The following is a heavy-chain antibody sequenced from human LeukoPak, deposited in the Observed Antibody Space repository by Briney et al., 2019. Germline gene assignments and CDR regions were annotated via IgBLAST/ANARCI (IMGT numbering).Heavy chain of an antibody. CDR2: IKSKTDGGTT. Sequence: PGGSLRLSCAASGFTFSSAWMNWVRQAPGKGLEWVGRIKSKTDGGTTDYAAPVKGRFAISRDDSKNTLYLQMNSLKTEDTAVYYCTTVTYSHGYSFDYWGQGTLVTVSS. V-gene: IGHV3-15*07. D-gene: IGHD5-18*01. CDR3: TTVTYSHGYSFDY. CDR1: GFTFSSAW. J-gene: IGHJ4*02.